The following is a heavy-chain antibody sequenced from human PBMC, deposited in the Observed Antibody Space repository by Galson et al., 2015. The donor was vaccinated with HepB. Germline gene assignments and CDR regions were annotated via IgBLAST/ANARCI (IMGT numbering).Heavy chain of an antibody. Sequence: SVKVSCKASGGTFSSYAISWVRQAPGQGLEWMGGIIPIFGTANYAQKFQGRVTITADESTSTAYMELSSLRSEDTAVYYCARDESPYSSSWYTTMSYGMDVWGQGTTVTVSS. D-gene: IGHD6-13*01. CDR1: GGTFSSYA. J-gene: IGHJ6*02. CDR2: IIPIFGTA. CDR3: ARDESPYSSSWYTTMSYGMDV. V-gene: IGHV1-69*13.